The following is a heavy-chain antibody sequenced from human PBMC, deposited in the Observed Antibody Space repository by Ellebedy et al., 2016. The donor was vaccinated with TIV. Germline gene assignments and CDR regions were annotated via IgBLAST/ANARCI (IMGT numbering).Heavy chain of an antibody. Sequence: GGSLRLXCAASGFSLSSYTMNWVRQVPGKGLEWVSSVSTTSTYIYYADSVKGRFTISRDNAKNSLDLQMNSLRAEDTAVYYCVRDAPRSNYIDFDSWGQGTLVTVSS. CDR2: VSTTSTYI. CDR1: GFSLSSYT. D-gene: IGHD4-11*01. V-gene: IGHV3-21*01. CDR3: VRDAPRSNYIDFDS. J-gene: IGHJ4*02.